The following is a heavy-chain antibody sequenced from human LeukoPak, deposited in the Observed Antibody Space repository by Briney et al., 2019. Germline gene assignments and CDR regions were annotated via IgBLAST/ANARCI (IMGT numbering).Heavy chain of an antibody. V-gene: IGHV1-46*01. Sequence: VSVKVSCKAYGYTFTNNYLHWVRQAPGQGLEWMGMIYPRDGSTSYAQNFQGRVTVTRDTSTTTVHMELRGLRSEDTAVYYCARDQEGFDYWGQGTVVTVSS. CDR3: ARDQEGFDY. J-gene: IGHJ4*02. CDR2: IYPRDGST. CDR1: GYTFTNNY.